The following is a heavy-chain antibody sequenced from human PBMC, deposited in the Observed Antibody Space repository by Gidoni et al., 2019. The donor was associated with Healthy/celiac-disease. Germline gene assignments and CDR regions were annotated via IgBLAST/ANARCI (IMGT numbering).Heavy chain of an antibody. J-gene: IGHJ3*02. Sequence: EVQLLESGGGLVQPGGSLGLSWAASGFTFGGYAISWVRQAPGKGLEWVSAISGSGGSTYYADSVKGRFTISRDNSKNTLYLQMNSLRAEDTAVYYCAKNLGGATMDGPDAFDIWGQGTMVTVSS. CDR2: ISGSGGST. CDR1: GFTFGGYA. CDR3: AKNLGGATMDGPDAFDI. D-gene: IGHD1-26*01. V-gene: IGHV3-23*01.